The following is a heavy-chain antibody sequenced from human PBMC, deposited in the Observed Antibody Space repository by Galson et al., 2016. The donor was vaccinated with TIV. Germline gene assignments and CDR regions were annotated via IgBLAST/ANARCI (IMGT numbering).Heavy chain of an antibody. Sequence: SLRISCAASGFTFGSYGMHWVRHGPGKGLEWLAFVSFDRSDKTYADSVKGRFTISRDNFRNTLYLQMSSLRTEDTAVYYCARGFGSYYFDYWGQGTLVTVSS. CDR2: VSFDRSDK. V-gene: IGHV3-30*03. CDR1: GFTFGSYG. CDR3: ARGFGSYYFDY. D-gene: IGHD6-13*01. J-gene: IGHJ4*02.